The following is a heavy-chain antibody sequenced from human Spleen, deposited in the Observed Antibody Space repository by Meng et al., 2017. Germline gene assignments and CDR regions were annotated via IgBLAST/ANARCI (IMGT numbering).Heavy chain of an antibody. J-gene: IGHJ4*02. CDR1: GGSISSYS. Sequence: QVQLQESGPGLVKPSETLSLTCTVSGGSISSYSWSWIRQPPGKGLEWIGSIYYSGSTYYNPSLKSRVTISVDTSKNQFSLKLSSVTAADTAVYYCASHGGSYYVGYWGQGTLVTVSS. D-gene: IGHD1-26*01. CDR2: IYYSGST. CDR3: ASHGGSYYVGY. V-gene: IGHV4-59*05.